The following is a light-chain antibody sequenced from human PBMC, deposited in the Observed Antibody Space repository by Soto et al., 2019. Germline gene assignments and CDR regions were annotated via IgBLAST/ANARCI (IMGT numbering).Light chain of an antibody. Sequence: EIVLTQSPGTLSLSPGERATLSCRASQSVSSSYLAWYQQKPGQAPRLLIYGASSRATGIPDRFSGSGSGTAFTLTISRLEPEDFAVYYCQQDGSSRGTFGQGTKLEIK. CDR2: GAS. CDR3: QQDGSSRGT. CDR1: QSVSSSY. J-gene: IGKJ2*01. V-gene: IGKV3-20*01.